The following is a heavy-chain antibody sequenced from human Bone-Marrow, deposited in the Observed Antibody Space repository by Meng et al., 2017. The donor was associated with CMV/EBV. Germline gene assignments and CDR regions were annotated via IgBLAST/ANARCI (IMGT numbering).Heavy chain of an antibody. CDR2: MKLDGTS. J-gene: IGHJ5*02. D-gene: IGHD1-1*01. CDR1: GVSLTDNY. V-gene: IGHV3-53*01. Sequence: GESLKISCAASGVSLTDNYVSWVRQAPGKGLECVSLMKLDGTSYYADSVRGRFTMSRDRPKDTLYLQMNSLRVEDTAVYFCARTTYWYFDDWDQGTLVTVSS. CDR3: ARTTYWYFDD.